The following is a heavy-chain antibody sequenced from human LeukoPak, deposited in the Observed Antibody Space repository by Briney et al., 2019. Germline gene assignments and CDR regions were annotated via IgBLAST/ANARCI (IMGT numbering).Heavy chain of an antibody. CDR2: ISSNGGST. V-gene: IGHV3-64D*06. Sequence: GGSLRLSCSASGFTFSSYAMHWVRQAPGKGLEYVSAISSNGGSTYYADSVKDRFTISRDNSKNTLYLQMSSLRAEDTAVYYCVKDALRYCSGTSCYADYWGQGTLVTVSS. CDR3: VKDALRYCSGTSCYADY. J-gene: IGHJ4*02. D-gene: IGHD2-2*01. CDR1: GFTFSSYA.